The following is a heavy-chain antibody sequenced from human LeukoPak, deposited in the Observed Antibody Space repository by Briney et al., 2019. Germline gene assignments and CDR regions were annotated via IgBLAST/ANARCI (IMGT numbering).Heavy chain of an antibody. CDR1: GGSISSHY. D-gene: IGHD5-24*01. CDR2: IYYSGST. CDR3: ARVGLHDYYYYYMDV. V-gene: IGHV4-59*11. J-gene: IGHJ6*03. Sequence: PSETLCLTCTVSGGSISSHYWSWIRQPPGKGLEWIGYIYYSGSTNYNPSLKSRVTISVDTSKNQFSLKLSSVTAADTAVYYCARVGLHDYYYYYMDVWGKGTTVTVSS.